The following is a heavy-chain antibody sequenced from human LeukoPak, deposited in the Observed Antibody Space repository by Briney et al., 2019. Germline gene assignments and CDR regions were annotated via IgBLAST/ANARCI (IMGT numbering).Heavy chain of an antibody. CDR3: ARVGNFYDFWSGYYRGDAFDI. J-gene: IGHJ3*02. V-gene: IGHV4-34*01. Sequence: SETLSLTCAVYGGSFSGYYWSWIRQPPGKGLEWIGEINHSGSTNYNPSLKSRVTISVDTSKNQFSLKLSSVTAADTAVYYCARVGNFYDFWSGYYRGDAFDIWGQGTMVTVSS. CDR2: INHSGST. CDR1: GGSFSGYY. D-gene: IGHD3-3*01.